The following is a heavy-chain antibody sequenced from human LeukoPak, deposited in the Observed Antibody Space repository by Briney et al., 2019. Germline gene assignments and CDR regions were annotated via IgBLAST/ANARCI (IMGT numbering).Heavy chain of an antibody. Sequence: PGRSLRLSCAASGFTFSSYGMHWVRQAPGKGLEWVAVIWYDGSNKYYADSVKGRFTISRDNSKNTLYLQMNSLRAEDTAVYYCAIICSSTSPLGYWGQGTLVTVSS. J-gene: IGHJ4*02. CDR2: IWYDGSNK. CDR3: AIICSSTSPLGY. D-gene: IGHD2-2*01. V-gene: IGHV3-33*01. CDR1: GFTFSSYG.